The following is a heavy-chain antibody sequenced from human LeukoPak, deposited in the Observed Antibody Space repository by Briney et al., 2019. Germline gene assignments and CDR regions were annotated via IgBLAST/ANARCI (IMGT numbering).Heavy chain of an antibody. CDR2: IYTSGGT. J-gene: IGHJ6*03. D-gene: IGHD6-13*01. V-gene: IGHV4-4*07. CDR1: GGSISSYY. Sequence: SETLSLTCTVSGGSISSYYWSWIRQPAGKGLEWIGRIYTSGGTNYNPSLTSRVTMSVDTSKNQFSLKLSSVTAADTAVYYCARDHPGQQLQGVVFYYYFYMDVWGKGTTVTVSS. CDR3: ARDHPGQQLQGVVFYYYFYMDV.